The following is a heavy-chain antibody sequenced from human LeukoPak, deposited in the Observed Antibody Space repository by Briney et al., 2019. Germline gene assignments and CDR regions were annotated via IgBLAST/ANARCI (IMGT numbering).Heavy chain of an antibody. CDR3: AREWSGWLSDY. D-gene: IGHD6-19*01. CDR1: GFTFSSYA. V-gene: IGHV3-64D*06. CDR2: ISSNGGST. J-gene: IGHJ4*02. Sequence: PGGSLRLSCSASGFTFSSYAMHWVRQAPGKGLEYVSAISSNGGSTYYADSVKGRFTISRDNSKNTLYLQMSSLRAEDTAVYYCAREWSGWLSDYWGQGTLVTVSS.